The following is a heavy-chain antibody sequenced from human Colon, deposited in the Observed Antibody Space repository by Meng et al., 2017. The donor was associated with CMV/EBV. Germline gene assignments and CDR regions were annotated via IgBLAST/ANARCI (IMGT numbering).Heavy chain of an antibody. CDR3: TRGSTWGY. J-gene: IGHJ4*02. Sequence: SVKVSCKASGYSFTTYTINGVRQAPGQGLEWMGWINTNTGNPTYAQGLTGRFAFSSDAAITTAYLHISSLEPEDTAVYYCTRGSTWGYWGQGTLVTVSS. CDR2: INTNTGNP. V-gene: IGHV7-4-1*02. CDR1: GYSFTTYT. D-gene: IGHD7-27*01.